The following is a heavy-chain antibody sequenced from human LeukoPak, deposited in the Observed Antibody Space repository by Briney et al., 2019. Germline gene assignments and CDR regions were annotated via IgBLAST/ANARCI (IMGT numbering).Heavy chain of an antibody. V-gene: IGHV3-43*02. D-gene: IGHD2-21*02. J-gene: IGHJ4*02. Sequence: GGSLRLSCAASGFTFDDYAMHWVRQAPGKGLEWVSLISGDGGSTYYADSVKGRFTISRDNSKNSLYLQMNSLRTEDTALYYCAKGHQAYCGGDCYSGPDYWGQGTLVTVSS. CDR3: AKGHQAYCGGDCYSGPDY. CDR1: GFTFDDYA. CDR2: ISGDGGST.